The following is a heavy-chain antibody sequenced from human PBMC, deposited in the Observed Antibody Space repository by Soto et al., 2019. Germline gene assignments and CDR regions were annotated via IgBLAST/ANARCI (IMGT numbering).Heavy chain of an antibody. V-gene: IGHV1-18*01. Sequence: ASVKVSCKASGYTFTSYVISWVRQAPGQGLEWMGWISAYNGNTNYAQKLQGRVTMTTDTSTSTAYMELRSLRSDDTAVYYCARVATIFGVVNWFDPWGQGTLVTVSS. CDR2: ISAYNGNT. D-gene: IGHD3-3*01. CDR3: ARVATIFGVVNWFDP. J-gene: IGHJ5*02. CDR1: GYTFTSYV.